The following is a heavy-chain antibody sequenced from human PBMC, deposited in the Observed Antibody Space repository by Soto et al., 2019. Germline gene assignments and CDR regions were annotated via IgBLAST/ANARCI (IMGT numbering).Heavy chain of an antibody. CDR3: ARGTVTTPYYYYYYMDV. CDR2: ISAYNGNT. V-gene: IGHV1-18*01. Sequence: ASVKVSCKASGYTFTSYGISWVRQAPGQGLEWMGWISAYNGNTNYAQKLQGRVTMTTDTSTSTAYMELRSLRSDDTAVYYCARGTVTTPYYYYYYMDVWGKGTTVTVSS. CDR1: GYTFTSYG. D-gene: IGHD4-4*01. J-gene: IGHJ6*03.